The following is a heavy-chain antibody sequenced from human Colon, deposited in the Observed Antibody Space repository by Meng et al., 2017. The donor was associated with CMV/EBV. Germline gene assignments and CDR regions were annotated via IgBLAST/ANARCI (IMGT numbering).Heavy chain of an antibody. J-gene: IGHJ3*02. V-gene: IGHV3-30-3*01. CDR1: YS. CDR2: ISYDGDTR. Sequence: YSLHWVRQAPGKGLEWVAVISYDGDTRYYADSVKGRFTVSRDNSKSTLFVQMSSLRAEDTAVYYCAREFWNYDVLTGYYSNPFDMWGQGTMVTVSS. CDR3: AREFWNYDVLTGYYSNPFDM. D-gene: IGHD3-9*01.